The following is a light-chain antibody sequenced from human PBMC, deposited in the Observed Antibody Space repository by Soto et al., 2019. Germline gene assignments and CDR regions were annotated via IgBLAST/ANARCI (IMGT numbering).Light chain of an antibody. J-gene: IGKJ5*01. V-gene: IGKV3-11*01. Sequence: EIVLTQSPATLSLSPGQISTLSCRASQSVGSSLAWYQQKPGQAPRLLIYDASNRATGIPARFSGSGSGTDFTLTISSLETEDFAVYYCQQRRNWPQGITFGHGTRLEIK. CDR3: QQRRNWPQGIT. CDR1: QSVGSS. CDR2: DAS.